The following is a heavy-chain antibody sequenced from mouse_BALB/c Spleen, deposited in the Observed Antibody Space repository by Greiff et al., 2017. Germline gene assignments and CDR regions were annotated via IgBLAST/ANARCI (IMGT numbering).Heavy chain of an antibody. CDR3: ARVWFAY. J-gene: IGHJ3*01. CDR2: INPSTGYT. V-gene: IGHV1-7*01. CDR1: GYTFTSYW. Sequence: QVHVKQSGAELAKPGASVKMSCKASGYTFTSYWMHWVKQRPGQGLEWIGYINPSTGYTEYNQKFKDKATLTADKSSSTAYMQLSSLTSEDSAVYYCARVWFAYWGQGTLVTVSA.